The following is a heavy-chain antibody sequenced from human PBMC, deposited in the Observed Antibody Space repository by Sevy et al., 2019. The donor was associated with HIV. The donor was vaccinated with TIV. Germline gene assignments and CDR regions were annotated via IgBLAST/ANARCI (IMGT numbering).Heavy chain of an antibody. CDR2: ISYDGSNQ. V-gene: IGHV3-30*03. CDR1: GFTISRYG. D-gene: IGHD1-1*01. CDR3: ATSGGY. J-gene: IGHJ4*02. Sequence: GGSLRLSCAASGFTISRYGMHWVRQAPGKGLEWVAVISYDGSNQYYADSVKGRFTISRDNSKNTLYLQMNSLRAEDTAVYYCATSGGYWGQGTLVTVSS.